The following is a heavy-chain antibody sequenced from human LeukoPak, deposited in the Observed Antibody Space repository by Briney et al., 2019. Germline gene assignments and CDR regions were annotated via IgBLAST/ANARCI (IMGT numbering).Heavy chain of an antibody. CDR3: AKGHYYGSGSLDY. CDR2: ITSSGDTT. CDR1: GFNFNNYP. D-gene: IGHD3-10*01. Sequence: PGGSLRLSCAASGFNFNNYPMSWVRQAPGKGLEWVSAITSSGDTTYYADSVKGRFTISRDNSKNTLYVQMNSLRAEDTAVYYCAKGHYYGSGSLDYWGQGTLVTVSS. J-gene: IGHJ4*02. V-gene: IGHV3-23*01.